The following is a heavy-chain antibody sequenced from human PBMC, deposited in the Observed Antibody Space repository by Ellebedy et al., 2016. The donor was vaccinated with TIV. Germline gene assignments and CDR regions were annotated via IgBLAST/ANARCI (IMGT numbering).Heavy chain of an antibody. Sequence: SGPTLVKPTQTLTLICTFSGFLLSTSGVGVGWIRQPPGKALEWLALIYWDDQKRYTPSLKTRLTVSKDTSKNQVVLTMTVMEPVDTATYYCTRTSRDAFDIWGQGTMVIVSS. CDR1: GFLLSTSGVG. CDR2: IYWDDQK. CDR3: TRTSRDAFDI. J-gene: IGHJ3*02. V-gene: IGHV2-5*02. D-gene: IGHD3/OR15-3a*01.